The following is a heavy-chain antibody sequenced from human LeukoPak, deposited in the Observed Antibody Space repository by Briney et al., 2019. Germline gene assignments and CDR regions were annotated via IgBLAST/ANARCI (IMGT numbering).Heavy chain of an antibody. J-gene: IGHJ6*03. CDR2: IYTSGST. Sequence: PSETLSLTCTVSGGSISSGSYYWSWIRQPAGKGLEWIGRIYTSGSTNYNPSLKSRVTISVDTSKNQFSLKLSSVTAADTAVYYCARGGGIPDPDYYYYYYMDVWGKGTTVTVSS. CDR1: GGSISSGSYY. V-gene: IGHV4-61*02. D-gene: IGHD2-2*02. CDR3: ARGGGIPDPDYYYYYYMDV.